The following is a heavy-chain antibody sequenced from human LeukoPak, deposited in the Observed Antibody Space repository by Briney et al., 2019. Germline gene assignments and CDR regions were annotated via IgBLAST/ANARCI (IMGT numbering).Heavy chain of an antibody. Sequence: ASVKVSCKASGYTFTSYGISWVRQARGQGLEWMGWISAYNGNTNYAQKLQGRVTMTTDTSTSTAYMELRSLRSDDTAVYYCASLPAAAGPVHWFDPWGQGTLVTVSS. CDR1: GYTFTSYG. CDR3: ASLPAAAGPVHWFDP. CDR2: ISAYNGNT. V-gene: IGHV1-18*01. J-gene: IGHJ5*02. D-gene: IGHD6-13*01.